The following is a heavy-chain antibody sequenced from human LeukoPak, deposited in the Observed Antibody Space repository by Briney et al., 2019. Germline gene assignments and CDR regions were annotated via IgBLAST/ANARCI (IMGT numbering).Heavy chain of an antibody. J-gene: IGHJ4*02. V-gene: IGHV3-7*01. CDR1: GFTFSSYW. D-gene: IGHD6-13*01. CDR2: IKQDGSEK. Sequence: GGSLRLSCAASGFTFSSYWMSWVRQAPGKGLEWVANIKQDGSEKYYVDSVKGRFTISRDNAKNSLYLQMNSLRAEDTAVYYCAKGIAAAGTGSRPIDYWGQGTLVTVSS. CDR3: AKGIAAAGTGSRPIDY.